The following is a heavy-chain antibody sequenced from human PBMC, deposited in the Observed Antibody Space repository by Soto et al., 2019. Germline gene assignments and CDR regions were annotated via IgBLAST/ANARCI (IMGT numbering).Heavy chain of an antibody. CDR2: IEHSGSS. V-gene: IGHV4-31*03. CDR1: SGFISSGDYY. CDR3: AREVVPATVDFYYYYIDF. D-gene: IGHD2-2*01. Sequence: QVQLQESGPGLVKPSQTLSLTCTVSSGFISSGDYYWNWIRQLPGKGLEWIGYIEHSGSSFYNPSLKGRVVLALDMSKNQFSLKLNSVTAADTAVYYCAREVVPATVDFYYYYIDFWGKGTTVTVSS. J-gene: IGHJ6*03.